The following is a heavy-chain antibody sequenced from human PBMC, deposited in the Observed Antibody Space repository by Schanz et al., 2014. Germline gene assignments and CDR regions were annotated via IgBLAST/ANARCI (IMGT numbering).Heavy chain of an antibody. Sequence: EVRLVESGGGLVQPGGSLRLSCEASGFDFNSYSMNWVRQVPGKGLEWLSYIATSSSTRHYADSVKGRVTISRDNSKNTLYLQMTSLRAEDTAVYYWAKQIHYDILTVTRNWGQGTLVTVSS. CDR3: AKQIHYDILTVTRN. CDR2: IATSSSTR. V-gene: IGHV3-48*01. J-gene: IGHJ4*02. CDR1: GFDFNSYS. D-gene: IGHD3-9*01.